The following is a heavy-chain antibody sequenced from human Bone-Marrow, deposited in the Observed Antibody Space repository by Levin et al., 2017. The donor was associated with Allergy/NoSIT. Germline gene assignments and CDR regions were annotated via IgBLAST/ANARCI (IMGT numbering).Heavy chain of an antibody. V-gene: IGHV1-2*02. D-gene: IGHD1-26*01. Sequence: ASVKVSCKTSGYTFTDHFIHWVRQAPGQGLEWMGWINVINGGTNFAQQFQGRVTMTRATSIRTVFMELTWLTSYDTAVYYCVRGGGRLLRTFDYWGQGTLVTVSS. CDR1: GYTFTDHF. J-gene: IGHJ4*02. CDR3: VRGGGRLLRTFDY. CDR2: INVINGGT.